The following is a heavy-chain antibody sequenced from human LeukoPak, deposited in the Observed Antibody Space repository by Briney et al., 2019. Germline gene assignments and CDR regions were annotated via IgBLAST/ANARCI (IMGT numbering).Heavy chain of an antibody. Sequence: SVKVSCKASGGTFSSYAISWVRQAPGQGLEWMGRIIPIFGTANYAQKLQGRVTITTDESTSTAYMELSSLRSEDTAVYYCARSGAAAGPYFDYWGQGTLVTVSS. J-gene: IGHJ4*02. D-gene: IGHD6-13*01. CDR2: IIPIFGTA. CDR3: ARSGAAAGPYFDY. V-gene: IGHV1-69*05. CDR1: GGTFSSYA.